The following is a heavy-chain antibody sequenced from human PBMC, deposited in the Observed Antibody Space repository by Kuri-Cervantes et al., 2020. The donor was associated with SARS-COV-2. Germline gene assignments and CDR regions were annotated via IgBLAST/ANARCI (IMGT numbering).Heavy chain of an antibody. D-gene: IGHD1-26*01. J-gene: IGHJ6*02. Sequence: GGSLRLSCAASGFAFRSYGMHWVRQAPGKGLAWVAVTSFDENNKRYADSVKGRFSISRDNSKNTLYLQMNSLKVEDTAVYYCAKDLWEWERFYFYGMDVWGQGTTVTVSS. CDR3: AKDLWEWERFYFYGMDV. CDR2: TSFDENNK. CDR1: GFAFRSYG. V-gene: IGHV3-30*18.